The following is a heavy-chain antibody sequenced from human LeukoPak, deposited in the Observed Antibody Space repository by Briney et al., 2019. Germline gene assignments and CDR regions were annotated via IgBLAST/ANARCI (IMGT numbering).Heavy chain of an antibody. V-gene: IGHV4-39*07. D-gene: IGHD2-21*01. Sequence: SETLSLTCTVSGGSISSSSYYWGWIRQPPGKGLEWIGSIYYSGSTYYNPSLKSRVTISVDTSKNQFSLKLSSVTAADTAVYYCARVKGVIDWFLFDYWGQGTLVTVSS. CDR2: IYYSGST. CDR1: GGSISSSSYY. J-gene: IGHJ4*02. CDR3: ARVKGVIDWFLFDY.